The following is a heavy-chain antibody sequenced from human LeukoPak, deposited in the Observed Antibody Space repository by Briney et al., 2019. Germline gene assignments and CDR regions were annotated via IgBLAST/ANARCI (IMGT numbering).Heavy chain of an antibody. CDR3: ATYDVLTGFEY. J-gene: IGHJ4*02. V-gene: IGHV1-69*01. Sequence: SVTVSCKASGGTLSDHVISWVRQAPGHGLEWMGGIIPLKGTSKLTQKLQDRATISADESTNTVYMEVRSLRSEDTALYYCATYDVLTGFEYWGQGTLVIVSS. CDR1: GGTLSDHV. CDR2: IIPLKGTS. D-gene: IGHD3-9*01.